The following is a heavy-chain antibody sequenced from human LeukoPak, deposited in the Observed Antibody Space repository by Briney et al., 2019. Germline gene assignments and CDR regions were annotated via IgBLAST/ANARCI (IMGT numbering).Heavy chain of an antibody. CDR1: GGTFSSYA. CDR3: ASPRLENQKRELEYYFDY. J-gene: IGHJ4*02. CDR2: IIPIFGTA. V-gene: IGHV1-69*13. Sequence: GASVKVSCKASGGTFSSYAISWVRQAPGQGLEWMGGIIPIFGTANYAQKFQGRVTITADESTSTAYMELSSLRSEDTAVYYCASPRLENQKRELEYYFDYWGQGTLVTVSS. D-gene: IGHD1-14*01.